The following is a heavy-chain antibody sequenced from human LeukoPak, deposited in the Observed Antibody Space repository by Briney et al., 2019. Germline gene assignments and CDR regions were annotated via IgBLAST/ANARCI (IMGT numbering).Heavy chain of an antibody. V-gene: IGHV1-69*06. CDR2: IIPIFGTL. J-gene: IGHJ3*02. Sequence: ASVKVSCKASGGTFSSYAINWVRQAPGHGLEWMGGIIPIFGTLNYAHKFQGRVTITADKSTSTAYMELSSLRSEDTAVYYCARGFMDYVGGSYRYDVFDIWGQGTMVTVSS. D-gene: IGHD3-16*02. CDR3: ARGFMDYVGGSYRYDVFDI. CDR1: GGTFSSYA.